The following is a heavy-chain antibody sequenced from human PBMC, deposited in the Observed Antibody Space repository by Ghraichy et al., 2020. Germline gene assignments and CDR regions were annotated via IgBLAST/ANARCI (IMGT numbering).Heavy chain of an antibody. Sequence: SQTLSLTCAVYGGSFSGYYWSWIRQPPGKGLEWIGEINHSGSTNYNPSLKSRVTISVDTSKNQFSLKLSSVTAADTAVYYCARGPGSSGWYGVRRKNWFDPWGQGTLVTVSS. J-gene: IGHJ5*02. CDR3: ARGPGSSGWYGVRRKNWFDP. CDR1: GGSFSGYY. D-gene: IGHD6-13*01. CDR2: INHSGST. V-gene: IGHV4-34*01.